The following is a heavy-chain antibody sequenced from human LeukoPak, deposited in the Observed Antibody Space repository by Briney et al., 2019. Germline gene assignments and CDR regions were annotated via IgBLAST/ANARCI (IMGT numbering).Heavy chain of an antibody. Sequence: AGGSLKLSCAASGFTFNNFGVHWVRQAPGKGLEWVAVISYDGGHKYYADSVTGRFTISRDNSKNTVYLQMNSLRAEDTAVYYCARTSSSWTFDYWGQGTLVTVSS. CDR3: ARTSSSWTFDY. CDR1: GFTFNNFG. V-gene: IGHV3-30*03. J-gene: IGHJ4*02. CDR2: ISYDGGHK. D-gene: IGHD6-13*01.